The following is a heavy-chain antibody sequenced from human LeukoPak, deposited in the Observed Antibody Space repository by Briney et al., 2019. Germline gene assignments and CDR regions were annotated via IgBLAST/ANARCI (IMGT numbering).Heavy chain of an antibody. J-gene: IGHJ6*03. V-gene: IGHV4-4*07. CDR3: ARDALGYCSSTSCPPVGYYYYMDV. Sequence: PSETLSLTCTVSGGSISSYYWSWIRQPPGKGLEWIGRIYTSGSTNYNPSLKSRVTMSVDTSKNQFSLKLSSVTAADTAVYYCARDALGYCSSTSCPPVGYYYYMDVWGKGTTVTISS. CDR2: IYTSGST. CDR1: GGSISSYY. D-gene: IGHD2-2*01.